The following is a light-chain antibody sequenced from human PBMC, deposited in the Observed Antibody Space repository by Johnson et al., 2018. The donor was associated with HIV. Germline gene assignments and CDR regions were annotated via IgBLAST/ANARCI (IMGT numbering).Light chain of an antibody. V-gene: IGLV1-51*02. CDR3: GTWDTSLSAGGV. CDR2: ENS. CDR1: SSNIGNKY. J-gene: IGLJ1*01. Sequence: QSVLTQPPSVSAAPGQKVTISCSGSSSNIGNKYVSWYQQLPGTAPKLLIYENSKLPSGIPYRFSGSKSGTSATLGITGLQTGDEADYYCGTWDTSLSAGGVFGSGTKVTVL.